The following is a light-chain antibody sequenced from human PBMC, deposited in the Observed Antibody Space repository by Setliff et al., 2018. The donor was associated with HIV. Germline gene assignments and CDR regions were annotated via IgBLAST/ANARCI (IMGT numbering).Light chain of an antibody. CDR2: STN. V-gene: IGLV8-61*01. CDR3: VLYMGSGISM. Sequence: QIVVTQEPSFAVSPGGTVTLTCGLSSGSVSTSYYPSWYQQTPGQAPRTLIYSTNTRSSGVPDRFSGSILGNKAALTITGAQADDESDYYCVLYMGSGISMFGGGTKVTVL. J-gene: IGLJ3*02. CDR1: SGSVSTSYY.